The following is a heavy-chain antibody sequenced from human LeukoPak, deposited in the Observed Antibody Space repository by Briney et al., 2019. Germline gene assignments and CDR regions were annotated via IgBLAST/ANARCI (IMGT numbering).Heavy chain of an antibody. J-gene: IGHJ4*02. V-gene: IGHV3-74*01. CDR3: ATVGMGATIGY. CDR2: ISPDGTGT. Sequence: PGGSLRLSCAASGFTFRSYWMHWVRQAPGKGLVWVSRISPDGTGTNYADSVKGRFTISRDNAKNTLYLQMNSLGVEDTAVYYCATVGMGATIGYWGQGTLVTVSS. D-gene: IGHD1-26*01. CDR1: GFTFRSYW.